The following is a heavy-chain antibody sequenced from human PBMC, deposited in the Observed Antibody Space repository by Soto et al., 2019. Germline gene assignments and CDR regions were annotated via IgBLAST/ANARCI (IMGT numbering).Heavy chain of an antibody. Sequence: HPGGSLRLSCAASAFTFTNHAMNWVRQAPGKGLEWVSAISRYGDITYYADSVEGRFSISRDNSKNTLYLQMNSLRAEDTAVYYCAKDRYLDHDSRGYLFDNWGQGTLVTVSS. CDR3: AKDRYLDHDSRGYLFDN. CDR2: ISRYGDIT. CDR1: AFTFTNHA. J-gene: IGHJ4*02. D-gene: IGHD3-22*01. V-gene: IGHV3-23*01.